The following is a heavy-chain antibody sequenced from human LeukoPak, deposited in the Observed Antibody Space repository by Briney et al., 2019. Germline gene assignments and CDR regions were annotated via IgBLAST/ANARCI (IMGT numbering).Heavy chain of an antibody. V-gene: IGHV3-74*01. Sequence: GGSLRLSCAASGFTVSRNYMSWVRQAPGKGLVWVSRKSDGSTTSYADSVKGRFTISRDNAKNTLYLQMNSLRVEDTAVYFCARSDWFDPWGQGTLVTVSS. CDR2: KSDGSTT. CDR1: GFTVSRNY. J-gene: IGHJ5*02. CDR3: ARSDWFDP.